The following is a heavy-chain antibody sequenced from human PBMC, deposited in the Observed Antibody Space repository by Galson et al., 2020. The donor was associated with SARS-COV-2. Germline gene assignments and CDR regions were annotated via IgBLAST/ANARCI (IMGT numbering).Heavy chain of an antibody. D-gene: IGHD3-10*01. V-gene: IGHV3-30*03. CDR3: ATSQFGELSVDY. CDR2: ISYDGSNK. Sequence: GESLKISCAASGFTFSSYGMHWVRQAPGKGLEWVAVISYDGSNKYYADSVKGRFTISRDNSKNTLYLQMNSLRAEDTAVYYCATSQFGELSVDYWGQGTLVTVSS. J-gene: IGHJ4*02. CDR1: GFTFSSYG.